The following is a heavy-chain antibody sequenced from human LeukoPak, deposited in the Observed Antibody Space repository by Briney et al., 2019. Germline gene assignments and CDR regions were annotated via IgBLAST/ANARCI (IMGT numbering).Heavy chain of an antibody. J-gene: IGHJ4*02. CDR1: GFSFSIYS. CDR2: ISSSGSTI. V-gene: IGHV3-48*04. CDR3: ATIAVAGTAPLG. Sequence: GGSLRLSCAASGFSFSIYSMTWVRQAPGKGLEWVSYISSSGSTIYYADSVKGRFTISRDNAKNSLYLQMNSLRAEDTAVYYCATIAVAGTAPLGWGQGTLVTVSS. D-gene: IGHD6-19*01.